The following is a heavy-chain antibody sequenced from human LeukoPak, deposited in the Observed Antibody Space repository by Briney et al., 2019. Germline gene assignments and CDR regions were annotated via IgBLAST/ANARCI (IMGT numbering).Heavy chain of an antibody. D-gene: IGHD6-25*01. CDR2: IKQDGSEK. V-gene: IGHV3-7*01. CDR3: ARDLAYNRYSSAWGDY. CDR1: GFTFSSYW. Sequence: GGSLRLSCAASGFTFSSYWMSWVRQAPGKGLEWVANIKQDGSEKYYVDSVKGRFTISRDNAKNSLYLQMNSLRAEDTAVYYCARDLAYNRYSSAWGDYWGQGTLVTVSS. J-gene: IGHJ4*02.